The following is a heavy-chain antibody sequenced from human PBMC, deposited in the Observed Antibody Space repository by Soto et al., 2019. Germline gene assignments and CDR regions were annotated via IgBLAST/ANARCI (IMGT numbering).Heavy chain of an antibody. CDR1: GFTFSSYA. CDR3: ASLSIADFCGI. CDR2: ISYDGSNK. V-gene: IGHV3-30-3*01. D-gene: IGHD6-6*01. Sequence: GGSLRLSCAASGFTFSSYAMHWVRQAPGKGLEWVAVISYDGSNKYYADSVKGRFTISRDNSKNTLYLQMNSLRAEDTAVYYCASLSIADFCGIWGQGTMVTVSS. J-gene: IGHJ3*02.